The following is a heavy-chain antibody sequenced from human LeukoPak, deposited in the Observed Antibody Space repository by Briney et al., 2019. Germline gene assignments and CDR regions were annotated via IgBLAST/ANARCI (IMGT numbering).Heavy chain of an antibody. CDR2: IKPDGSDK. J-gene: IGHJ6*02. V-gene: IGHV3-7*01. Sequence: PGGSLRLSCAASGFTFSSYWMSWVRQAPGKGLEWVAIIKPDGSDKYYVDSVEGRFTISRDNAKNSLYPQMNSLRAEDTAVYYCARDTVFGVIIGPRMDVWGQGTTVTVSS. D-gene: IGHD3-3*01. CDR1: GFTFSSYW. CDR3: ARDTVFGVIIGPRMDV.